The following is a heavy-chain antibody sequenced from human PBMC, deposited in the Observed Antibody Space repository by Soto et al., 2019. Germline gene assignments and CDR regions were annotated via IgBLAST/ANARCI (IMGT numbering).Heavy chain of an antibody. CDR2: IYYSGST. V-gene: IGHV4-39*01. J-gene: IGHJ4*01. Sequence: QLQLQASGPGLVKPSETLALTCTGSGRSISSRRYVWGWIRQPPGKGLEWIGRIYYSGSTYSNPALKSQDTITVHTAKNQFAPELSSVTAADPAVDYCARHRGRYGELQYWGHGTLVTVSS. CDR1: GRSISSRRYV. CDR3: ARHRGRYGELQY. D-gene: IGHD3-10*01.